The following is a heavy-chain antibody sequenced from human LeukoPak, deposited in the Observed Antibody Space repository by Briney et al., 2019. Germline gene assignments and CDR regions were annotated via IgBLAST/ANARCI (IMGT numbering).Heavy chain of an antibody. Sequence: SETLSLTCTVSGGPISSYYWTWIRQPPGKELEWIGYIYYSGSTNYNPSLKSRVTISVDTSRNQLSLMLTSVTAADTAVYYCARGGYSSSWSLGMDVWGQGTTVTVSS. D-gene: IGHD6-13*01. V-gene: IGHV4-59*12. CDR2: IYYSGST. J-gene: IGHJ6*02. CDR3: ARGGYSSSWSLGMDV. CDR1: GGPISSYY.